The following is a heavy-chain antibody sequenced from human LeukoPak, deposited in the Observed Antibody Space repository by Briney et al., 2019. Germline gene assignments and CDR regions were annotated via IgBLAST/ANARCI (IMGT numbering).Heavy chain of an antibody. CDR1: GYTFTGYY. D-gene: IGHD2-21*02. Sequence: ASVKVSCKASGYTFTGYYMHWVRQAPGQGLEWMGWINPNSGGTNYAQKFQGRVTMTRDTSISTAYMELTSLRSDDTVVYFCAREFRVVMTAFLDYWGQGTLVIVSS. J-gene: IGHJ4*02. CDR2: INPNSGGT. V-gene: IGHV1-2*02. CDR3: AREFRVVMTAFLDY.